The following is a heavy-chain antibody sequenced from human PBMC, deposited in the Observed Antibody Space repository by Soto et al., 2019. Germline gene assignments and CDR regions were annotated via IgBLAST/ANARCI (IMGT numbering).Heavy chain of an antibody. CDR2: ISGSGGTT. CDR1: GFTFSSYG. J-gene: IGHJ4*02. CDR3: AKVVCGDGVCYWADY. D-gene: IGHD2-21*02. V-gene: IGHV3-23*01. Sequence: GGSLRLSCTASGFTFSSYGMTWVRQAPGKGLEWVSSISGSGGTTYNADSVKGRFTISRDNSKNTLFLQMNSLRVEDTAVYYCAKVVCGDGVCYWADYWGQGTLVTVSS.